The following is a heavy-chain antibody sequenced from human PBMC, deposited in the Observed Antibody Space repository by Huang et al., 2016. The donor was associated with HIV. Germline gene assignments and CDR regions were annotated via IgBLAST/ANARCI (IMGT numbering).Heavy chain of an antibody. D-gene: IGHD6-25*01. CDR2: GYHGHSDT. V-gene: IGHV5-51*03. J-gene: IGHJ4*02. Sequence: QLVQSGAEVKKPGESLKISCKGSGYSFRTHWIGWVRPMPGKGLEWMVIGYHGHSDTMSTPSFQGQGTISADKSIRAAYLQVSSLKASDTAMYYCARIPSSGGYYFDYCGQGTLVTVSS. CDR3: ARIPSSGGYYFDY. CDR1: GYSFRTHW.